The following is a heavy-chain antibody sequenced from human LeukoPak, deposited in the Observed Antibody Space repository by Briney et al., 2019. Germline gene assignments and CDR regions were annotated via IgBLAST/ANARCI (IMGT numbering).Heavy chain of an antibody. CDR2: IYSGGST. D-gene: IGHD3-16*01. V-gene: IGHV3-66*01. CDR3: ARVTYDYVWGSYVFNYYYYMDV. J-gene: IGHJ6*03. Sequence: GGSLRLSCAASGFTVSSNYMSWVRQAPGKGLEWVSVIYSGGSTYYADSVKGRFTISRDNSKNTLYLQMNSLRAEDTAVYYCARVTYDYVWGSYVFNYYYYMDVWGKGTTVTISS. CDR1: GFTVSSNY.